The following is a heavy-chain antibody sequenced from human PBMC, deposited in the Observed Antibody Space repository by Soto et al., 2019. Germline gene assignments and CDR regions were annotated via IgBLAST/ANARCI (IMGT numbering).Heavy chain of an antibody. CDR3: AGRIAAGGGMDV. Sequence: EVQLVESGGGLVKPGGSPRLSCEASGFTFSGHTLTWVRQAPGKGLEWVSSISSSGGYIHYADSVKGRFTISRDNANNSLVLQMNSLRVEDTALYYCAGRIAAGGGMDVWGQGTTVSVSS. D-gene: IGHD6-13*01. CDR1: GFTFSGHT. CDR2: ISSSGGYI. J-gene: IGHJ6*02. V-gene: IGHV3-21*02.